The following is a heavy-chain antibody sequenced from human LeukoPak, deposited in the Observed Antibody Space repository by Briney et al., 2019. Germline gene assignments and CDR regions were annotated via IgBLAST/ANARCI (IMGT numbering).Heavy chain of an antibody. D-gene: IGHD5-18*01. CDR3: ARRDGYSSYYFDY. J-gene: IGHJ4*02. V-gene: IGHV4-59*08. CDR1: GGSISSYY. CDR2: IYYSGST. Sequence: SETLSLTRTVSGGSISSYYWSWIRQPPGKGLEWIGYIYYSGSTNYNPSLKSRVTISVDTSKNQFSLKLSSVTAADTAVYYCARRDGYSSYYFDYWGQGTLVTVSS.